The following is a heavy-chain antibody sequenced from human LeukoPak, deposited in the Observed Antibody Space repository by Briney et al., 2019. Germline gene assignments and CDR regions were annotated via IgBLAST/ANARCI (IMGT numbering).Heavy chain of an antibody. D-gene: IGHD1/OR15-1a*01. Sequence: SETLSLTCVVSGGSVSSYYWSWIRQSAGKGLEWIGRIFTSGNTNYNPSLKSRVTMSVGTSKNQLSLKLSSVTAADTAVYYCARDGNWNIPRFDPWGQGTLVTVSS. J-gene: IGHJ5*02. V-gene: IGHV4-4*07. CDR1: GGSVSSYY. CDR3: ARDGNWNIPRFDP. CDR2: IFTSGNT.